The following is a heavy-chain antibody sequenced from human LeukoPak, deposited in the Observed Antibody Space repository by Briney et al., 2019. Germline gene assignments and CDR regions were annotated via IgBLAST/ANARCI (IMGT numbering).Heavy chain of an antibody. CDR3: ARGILTGYYFDY. V-gene: IGHV1-2*02. J-gene: IGHJ4*02. Sequence: ASVKVSCKASGYTFTGYYMHWVRQAPGQGLEWMGWINPNSGGTNYAQKFQGRVTMTRDTSFSTAYVDLSRLRSDDTAVYYCARGILTGYYFDYWGQGTLVTVSS. CDR2: INPNSGGT. D-gene: IGHD3-9*01. CDR1: GYTFTGYY.